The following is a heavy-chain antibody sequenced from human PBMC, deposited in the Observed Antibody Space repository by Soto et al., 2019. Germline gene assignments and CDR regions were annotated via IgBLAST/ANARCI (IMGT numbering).Heavy chain of an antibody. Sequence: EVQLLESGGGLVQPGGSLRLSCAASGFTFNSYAMSWVRQAPGKGREWGATISTSGGSTYYADSVKGRFTISRDNSKTTLYVQMNRLRAEDTAVYYCAKATIGGLSYAFLPFDIWGQGTVVTVSS. V-gene: IGHV3-23*01. J-gene: IGHJ3*02. CDR1: GFTFNSYA. CDR3: AKATIGGLSYAFLPFDI. CDR2: ISTSGGST. D-gene: IGHD3-16*01.